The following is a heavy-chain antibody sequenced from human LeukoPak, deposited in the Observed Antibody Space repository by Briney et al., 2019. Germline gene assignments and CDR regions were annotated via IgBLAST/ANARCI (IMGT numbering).Heavy chain of an antibody. Sequence: SETLSLTCTVSGGSVNNYYWNWIRQSPGKGLEWIGYIHYTGSSNSNPSLKSRVTISVDTSKNQFSLKLSSVTAADTAVYYCARGYCSGGSCYSRVIWFDPWGQGTLVTVSS. CDR2: IHYTGSS. CDR1: GGSVNNYY. CDR3: ARGYCSGGSCYSRVIWFDP. V-gene: IGHV4-59*02. D-gene: IGHD2-15*01. J-gene: IGHJ5*02.